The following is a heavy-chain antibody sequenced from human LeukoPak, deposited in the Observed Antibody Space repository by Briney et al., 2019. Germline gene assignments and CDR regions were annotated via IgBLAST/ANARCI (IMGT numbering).Heavy chain of an antibody. CDR1: GGSFSGYY. CDR2: INHSGST. V-gene: IGHV4-34*01. D-gene: IGHD3/OR15-3a*01. CDR3: ARGLVDYYYYYYGMDV. Sequence: PSETLSLTCAVYGGSFSGYYWSWIRQPPGKGLEWIGEINHSGSTNYNPSLKSRVTISVDTSKNQFSLKLSSVTAADTAVYYCARGLVDYYYYYYGMDVWGQGTTVTVSS. J-gene: IGHJ6*02.